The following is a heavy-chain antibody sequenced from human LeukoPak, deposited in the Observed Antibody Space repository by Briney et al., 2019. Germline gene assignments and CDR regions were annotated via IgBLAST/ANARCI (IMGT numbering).Heavy chain of an antibody. V-gene: IGHV4-59*01. Sequence: SETLSLTCTVSGGSISSYHWSWIRQPPGKGLEWIGYIHYSGSTTYNPSLRSRVTVPLDKYNNQFSLRLTSVTAADTAGYYCARVATKGGMDVWGQGAKVTVSS. CDR2: IHYSGST. CDR3: ARVATKGGMDV. J-gene: IGHJ6*01. D-gene: IGHD2-8*01. CDR1: GGSISSYH.